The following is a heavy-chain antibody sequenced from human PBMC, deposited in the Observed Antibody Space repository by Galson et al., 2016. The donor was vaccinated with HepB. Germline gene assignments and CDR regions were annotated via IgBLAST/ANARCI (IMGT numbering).Heavy chain of an antibody. CDR1: GFTLRPSA. CDR2: LSSNGVNR. Sequence: SLRLSCPASGFTLRPSAMHWVRQSPDTRLEWVTILSSNGVNRNYVPSARGPFTVSKDDSKHVVYLQMDSLTPDDTAIYFCARGRYGTVSFDRWGQGALVVVSA. D-gene: IGHD1-1*01. V-gene: IGHV3-30-3*01. CDR3: ARGRYGTVSFDR. J-gene: IGHJ5*02.